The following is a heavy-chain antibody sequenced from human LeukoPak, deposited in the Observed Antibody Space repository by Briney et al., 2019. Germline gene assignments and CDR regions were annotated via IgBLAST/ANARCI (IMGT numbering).Heavy chain of an antibody. CDR1: GFTFSNYG. J-gene: IGHJ5*02. V-gene: IGHV4-4*02. CDR3: ARTDCSGGSCYRRDYNWFDP. D-gene: IGHD2-15*01. CDR2: IYHSGST. Sequence: TGGSLRLSCVASGFTFSNYGMHWVRQPPGKGLEWIGEIYHSGSTNYNPSLKSRVTISVDKSKNQFSLKLSSVTAADTAVYYCARTDCSGGSCYRRDYNWFDPWGQGTLVTVSS.